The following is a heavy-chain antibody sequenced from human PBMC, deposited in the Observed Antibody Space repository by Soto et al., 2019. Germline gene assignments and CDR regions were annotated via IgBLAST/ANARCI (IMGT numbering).Heavy chain of an antibody. Sequence: EVQLVESGGGLVQPGGSLRLSCAASGFTFSSYWMSWVRQAPGKGLXXXXNIKQDGSEKYYVDSVKGRFTISRDNAKNSLYLQMNSLRAEDTAVYYCAREVPAAIYYYYYYMDVRGKGTTVTVSS. J-gene: IGHJ6*03. V-gene: IGHV3-7*01. D-gene: IGHD2-2*01. CDR1: GFTFSSYW. CDR3: AREVPAAIYYYYYYMDV. CDR2: IKQDGSEK.